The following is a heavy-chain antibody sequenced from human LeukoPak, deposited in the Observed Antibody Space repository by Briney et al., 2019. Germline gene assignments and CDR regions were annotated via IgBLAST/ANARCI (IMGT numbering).Heavy chain of an antibody. CDR1: NGSISNDY. CDR3: ARERFSSYDILTGYSRDWYFDL. Sequence: SETLSLTCTVSNGSISNDYWSWIRQPAGKSLEWIGHIYTSGSTDYNPSLKRRLTMSVDRSKNQFSLKLSSVTAADTAVYYCARERFSSYDILTGYSRDWYFDLWGRGTLVTVSS. CDR2: IYTSGST. J-gene: IGHJ2*01. V-gene: IGHV4-4*07. D-gene: IGHD3-9*01.